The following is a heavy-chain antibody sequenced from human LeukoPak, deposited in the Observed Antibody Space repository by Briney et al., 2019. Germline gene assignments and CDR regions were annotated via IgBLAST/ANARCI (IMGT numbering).Heavy chain of an antibody. V-gene: IGHV3-23*01. CDR3: AKIEVTKVRGFISYYYYGMDV. J-gene: IGHJ6*04. D-gene: IGHD3-10*01. CDR1: GFTFSNYA. Sequence: GGSLRLSCAASGFTFSNYAMSWVRQAPGKGLEWVSAISDSGDDTYYADSVKGRFTISRDNSKNTLYLQMNSLRAEDTAVFYCAKIEVTKVRGFISYYYYGMDVWGKGTTVTVSS. CDR2: ISDSGDDT.